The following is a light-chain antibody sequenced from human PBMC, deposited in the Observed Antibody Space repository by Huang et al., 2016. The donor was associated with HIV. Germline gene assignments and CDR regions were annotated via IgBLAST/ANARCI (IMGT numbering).Light chain of an antibody. CDR3: QQYNNWPRT. CDR1: QSVSNN. V-gene: IGKV3-15*01. J-gene: IGKJ1*01. Sequence: EIVMTQSPATLSVSPGGRATLSCSASQSVSNNLAWYQQKPVQSPRILIYAESTRETVIPARLSGSVSGTEFTLIISILQSEDFAVYYCQQYNNWPRTFGQGTKVEIK. CDR2: AES.